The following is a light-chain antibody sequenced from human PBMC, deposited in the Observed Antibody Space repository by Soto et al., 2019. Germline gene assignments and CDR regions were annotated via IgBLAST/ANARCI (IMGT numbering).Light chain of an antibody. CDR2: TAS. CDR1: QSISSY. V-gene: IGKV1-5*01. CDR3: QQYNSYSWT. Sequence: DIQMTQSPSSLSASVGDRVTITCRASQSISSYLNWYQQNPGKAPKLLIYTASSLQSGVPSRFSGSGSGTEFTLTISSLQPDDFATYYCQQYNSYSWTFGQGTKVDIK. J-gene: IGKJ1*01.